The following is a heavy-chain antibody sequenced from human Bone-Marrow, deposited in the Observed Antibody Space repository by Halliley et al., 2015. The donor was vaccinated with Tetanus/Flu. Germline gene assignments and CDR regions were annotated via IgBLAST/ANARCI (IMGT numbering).Heavy chain of an antibody. CDR3: ARMHFFDSSGYYPDAFDF. V-gene: IGHV4-59*01. Sequence: LRLSCTVSGVSTSSYYWSWIRQHPGKGLEWIGYIYYSGTTNYNPSLKSRVTISLNTSKNQFSLKLSSVTAADTAVYFCARMHFFDSSGYYPDAFDFWGQGTMVPVSS. J-gene: IGHJ3*01. D-gene: IGHD3-22*01. CDR1: GVSTSSYY. CDR2: IYYSGTT.